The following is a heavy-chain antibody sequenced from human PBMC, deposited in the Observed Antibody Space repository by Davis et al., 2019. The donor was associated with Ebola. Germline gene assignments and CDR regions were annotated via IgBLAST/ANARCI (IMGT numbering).Heavy chain of an antibody. CDR3: ARDHYYDSSGYLYYYYGMDV. J-gene: IGHJ6*02. V-gene: IGHV1-2*06. Sequence: ASVKVSCNASAYTFTGYYMHWVRQPPGQGLEWLGRINPNSGGTNYAQKFQGRVTMTRETSISTAYMELSSLRSDDTAVYYCARDHYYDSSGYLYYYYGMDVWGQGTTVTVSS. D-gene: IGHD3-22*01. CDR1: AYTFTGYY. CDR2: INPNSGGT.